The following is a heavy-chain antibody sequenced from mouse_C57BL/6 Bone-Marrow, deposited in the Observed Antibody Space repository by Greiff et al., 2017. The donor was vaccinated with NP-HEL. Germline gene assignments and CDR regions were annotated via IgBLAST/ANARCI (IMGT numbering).Heavy chain of an antibody. V-gene: IGHV5-4*01. Sequence: EVHLVESGGGLVKPGGSLKLSCAASGFTFSSYAMSWVRQTPEKRLEWVATISDGGSYTYYPDNVKGRFTISRDNAKNNLYLQMSHLKSEDTAMYYCARDWGSNYYFDYWGQGTTLTVSS. D-gene: IGHD2-5*01. CDR3: ARDWGSNYYFDY. J-gene: IGHJ2*01. CDR2: ISDGGSYT. CDR1: GFTFSSYA.